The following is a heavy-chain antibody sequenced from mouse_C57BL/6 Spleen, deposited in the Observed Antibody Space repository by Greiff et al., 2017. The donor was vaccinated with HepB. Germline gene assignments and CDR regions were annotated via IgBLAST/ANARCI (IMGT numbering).Heavy chain of an antibody. J-gene: IGHJ2*01. CDR3: ARRGGNPYGDY. CDR1: GYTFTDYY. D-gene: IGHD1-1*01. V-gene: IGHV1-19*01. Sequence: EVQLQQSGPVLVKPGASVKMSCKASGYTFTDYYMNWVKQSHGKSLEWIGVINPYNGGTSYNQKFKGKATLTVDKSSSTAYMELNSLTSEDSAVYYCARRGGNPYGDYWGQGTTLTVSS. CDR2: INPYNGGT.